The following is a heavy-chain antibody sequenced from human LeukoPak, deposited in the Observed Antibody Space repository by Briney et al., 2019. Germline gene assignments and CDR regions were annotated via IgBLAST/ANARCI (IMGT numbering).Heavy chain of an antibody. Sequence: PGGSLRLSCAGSGFTFSTYWMSWVRQVPGKGLEWMANINEDGSEKNYVDSVKGRFTISRDNAKNSLYLQMNSLRAEDAALYYCAKDTRYHYGSGSYSDIWGQGTMVTVSS. D-gene: IGHD3-10*01. CDR1: GFTFSTYW. J-gene: IGHJ3*02. CDR3: AKDTRYHYGSGSYSDI. CDR2: INEDGSEK. V-gene: IGHV3-7*03.